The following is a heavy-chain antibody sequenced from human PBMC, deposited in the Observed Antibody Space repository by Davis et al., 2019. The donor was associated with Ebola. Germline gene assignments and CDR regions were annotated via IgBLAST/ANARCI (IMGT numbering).Heavy chain of an antibody. V-gene: IGHV3-33*01. CDR3: ARRPGWLDAFDI. CDR1: ALSSTIFG. CDR2: IWYDGSNK. D-gene: IGHD6-19*01. J-gene: IGHJ3*02. Sequence: SLSPSCLPSALSSTIFGTHCVRPAPGKWLEWVAVIWYDGSNKYYADSVKGRFTLSRDNSKNSLYLQMNSQRAEDTAVYYCARRPGWLDAFDIWGQGTMVTVSS.